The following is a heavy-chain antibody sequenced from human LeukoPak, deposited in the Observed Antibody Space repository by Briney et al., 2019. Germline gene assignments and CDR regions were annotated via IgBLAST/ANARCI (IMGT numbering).Heavy chain of an antibody. CDR1: GHTFTKYY. D-gene: IGHD3-16*01. CDR3: ATFTASLNAFDL. V-gene: IGHV1-2*06. Sequence: ASVKVSCKASGHTFTKYYMHWVRQAPGQGLEWMGRIDPKSGDTKYTQKFQGRVTMTRDTSISTAYMELSRLTSDDTAVYYCATFTASLNAFDLWGQGTMVTVSS. J-gene: IGHJ3*01. CDR2: IDPKSGDT.